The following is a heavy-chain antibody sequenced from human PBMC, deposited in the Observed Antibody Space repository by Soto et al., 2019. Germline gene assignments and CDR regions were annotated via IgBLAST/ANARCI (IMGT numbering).Heavy chain of an antibody. CDR1: GFSFNTSG. V-gene: IGHV3-30*03. CDR3: ATKVRVTNYLYYGMDV. CDR2: IAIDGSQE. J-gene: IGHJ6*02. D-gene: IGHD2-21*02. Sequence: QVQLVESGGGVVQPGRALRLSCAASGFSFNTSGMHWVRQAPGKGLEWVAVIAIDGSQEFYGDSVRGRFTISGDNSKNTLFLQMKSLTPEDTAVYYCATKVRVTNYLYYGMDVWGQGTTVTVSS.